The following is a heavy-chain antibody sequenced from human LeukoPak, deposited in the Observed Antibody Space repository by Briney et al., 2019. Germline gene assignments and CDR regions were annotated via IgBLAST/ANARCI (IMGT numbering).Heavy chain of an antibody. CDR3: ARRRYGTGSYYLDY. D-gene: IGHD3-10*01. CDR1: GGSISSSSYY. Sequence: SETLSLTCTVSGGSISSSSYYWGWIRQPPGKGLEWIGSIYYSGSTYYNPSLKSRVTISVDTSKNQFSLKLSSVTAADTAVYYCARRRYGTGSYYLDYWGQGTRVTVSS. CDR2: IYYSGST. V-gene: IGHV4-39*01. J-gene: IGHJ4*02.